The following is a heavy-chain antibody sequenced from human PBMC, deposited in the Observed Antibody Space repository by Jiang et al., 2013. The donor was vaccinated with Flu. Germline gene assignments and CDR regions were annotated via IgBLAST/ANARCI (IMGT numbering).Heavy chain of an antibody. CDR2: IWYDGSNK. CDR3: ARVTGSYPKIDY. Sequence: QLLESGGGVVQPGRSLRLSCAASGFTFSSYGMHWVRQAPGKGLEWVAVIWYDGSNKYYADSVKGRFTISRDNAEDSLFLDMNSLGVDDTAVYYCARVTGSYPKIDYWGHGTLVNV. CDR1: GFTFSSYG. V-gene: IGHV3-33*01. J-gene: IGHJ4*01. D-gene: IGHD1-26*01.